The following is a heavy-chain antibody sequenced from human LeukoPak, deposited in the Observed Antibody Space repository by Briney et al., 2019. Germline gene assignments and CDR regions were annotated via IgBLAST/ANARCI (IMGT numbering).Heavy chain of an antibody. CDR1: GGSISSGGYY. CDR2: TYYSGST. CDR3: ARETYGSGSSY. J-gene: IGHJ4*02. D-gene: IGHD3-10*01. V-gene: IGHV4-31*03. Sequence: SQTLSLTCTVSGGSISSGGYYWSWIRQHPGKGLEWIGYTYYSGSTYYNPSLKSRVTISVDTSKNQFSLKLSSVTAADTAVYYCARETYGSGSSYWGQGTLVTVSS.